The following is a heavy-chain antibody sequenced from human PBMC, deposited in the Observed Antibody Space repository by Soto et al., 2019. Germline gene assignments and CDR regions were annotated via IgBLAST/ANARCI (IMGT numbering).Heavy chain of an antibody. Sequence: LKISCKGSGYSFTSYWISWVRQMPGKGLEWMGRINPSDSYTNYSPSFQGHVTISADKSISTAYLQWSSLKASDTAMYYCARGGVVGATPVIYWGQGTLVTVSS. CDR2: INPSDSYT. V-gene: IGHV5-10-1*01. CDR3: ARGGVVGATPVIY. CDR1: GYSFTSYW. J-gene: IGHJ4*02. D-gene: IGHD1-26*01.